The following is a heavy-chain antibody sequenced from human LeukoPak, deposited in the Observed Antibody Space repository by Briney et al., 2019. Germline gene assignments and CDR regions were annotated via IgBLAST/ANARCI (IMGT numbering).Heavy chain of an antibody. CDR2: IIPIFGTA. V-gene: IGHV1-69*13. Sequence: SVKVSCKASGGTFSSYAISWVRQAPGQGLEWMGGIIPIFGTANYAQKFQGRVTITADESTSTAYMELRSLRSEDTAVYYCARVASSSYYFDYWGQGTLVTVSS. D-gene: IGHD6-6*01. CDR3: ARVASSSYYFDY. CDR1: GGTFSSYA. J-gene: IGHJ4*02.